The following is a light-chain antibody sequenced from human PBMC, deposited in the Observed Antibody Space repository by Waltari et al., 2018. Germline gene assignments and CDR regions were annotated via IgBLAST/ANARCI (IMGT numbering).Light chain of an antibody. CDR3: SSYTSSSTSYV. CDR2: DVS. J-gene: IGLJ1*01. Sequence: QSALTQPASVSGSPGQSITISCTGTRSDVGGYNYVSWYQQHPGMAPKLMIFDVSNRPSGVSNRFSGSKSGNTASLTISGLQAEDEADYYCSSYTSSSTSYVFGTGTKVTVL. CDR1: RSDVGGYNY. V-gene: IGLV2-14*03.